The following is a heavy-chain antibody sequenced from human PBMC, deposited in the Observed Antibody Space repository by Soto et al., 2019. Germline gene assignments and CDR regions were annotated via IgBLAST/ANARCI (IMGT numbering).Heavy chain of an antibody. CDR2: IYYSGST. CDR3: ARREGSLDIVATWVPIVHTAMVAFDY. CDR1: GGSISSSSYY. J-gene: IGHJ4*02. D-gene: IGHD5-12*01. Sequence: PSETLSLTCTVSGGSISSSSYYWGWIRQPPGKGLEWIGSIYYSGSTYYNPSLKSRVTISVDTSKNQFSLKLSSVTAADTAVYYCARREGSLDIVATWVPIVHTAMVAFDYWGQGTLVTVSS. V-gene: IGHV4-39*01.